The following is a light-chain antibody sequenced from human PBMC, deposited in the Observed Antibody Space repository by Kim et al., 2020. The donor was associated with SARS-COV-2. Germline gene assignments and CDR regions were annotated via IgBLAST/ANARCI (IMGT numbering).Light chain of an antibody. Sequence: QSFTIPCTGTSRDVGGYNYVSWYQQHPGKAPNLMIYDVSKRPSGVSNRFSGSKSGNTASLTISGLQAEDEADYYCSSYTSSSTYVVFGGGTQLTVL. J-gene: IGLJ2*01. CDR2: DVS. V-gene: IGLV2-14*04. CDR1: SRDVGGYNY. CDR3: SSYTSSSTYVV.